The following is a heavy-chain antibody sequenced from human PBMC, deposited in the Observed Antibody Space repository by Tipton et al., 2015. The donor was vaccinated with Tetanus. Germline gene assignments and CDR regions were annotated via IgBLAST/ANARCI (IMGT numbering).Heavy chain of an antibody. CDR1: GFTFNDFA. J-gene: IGHJ3*01. Sequence: SLRLSCEGFGFTFNDFAIHWVRQVSGKGLEWVSAVSGAGGSKVYADSVKGRFTISRDNANNSLYLQMSSLRPEDTALYYCARAVRGRDVFDVWGQGTVVTVSS. D-gene: IGHD3-10*01. V-gene: IGHV3-9*01. CDR3: ARAVRGRDVFDV. CDR2: VSGAGGSK.